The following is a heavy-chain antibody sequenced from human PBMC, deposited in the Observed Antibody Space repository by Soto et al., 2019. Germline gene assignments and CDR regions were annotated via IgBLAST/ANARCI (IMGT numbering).Heavy chain of an antibody. CDR1: GGSISTYW. Sequence: TETLSLTCTVSGGSISTYWWSWIRQPPRKGLEWIGYIYYSGSTNYNPSLKSRVTISVDTSKNQFSLKLTSVTAADTAVYYCARSRGSTRSFDYWGQRTLVTVS. CDR2: IYYSGST. J-gene: IGHJ4*02. D-gene: IGHD2-15*01. V-gene: IGHV4-59*01. CDR3: ARSRGSTRSFDY.